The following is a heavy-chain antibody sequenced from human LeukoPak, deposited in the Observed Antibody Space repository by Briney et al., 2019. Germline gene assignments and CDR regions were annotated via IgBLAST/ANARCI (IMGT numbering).Heavy chain of an antibody. Sequence: SETLSLTCTDSGGSISSYYWSWIRQPPGKGLEWIGYIYYTGTTKYNPSLKSRVTISVDTSKNQFSLKLSSVTAADTAVYYCARGGWRLDYWGQGTLVTVSS. V-gene: IGHV4-59*01. J-gene: IGHJ4*02. CDR3: ARGGWRLDY. CDR1: GGSISSYY. D-gene: IGHD2-15*01. CDR2: IYYTGTT.